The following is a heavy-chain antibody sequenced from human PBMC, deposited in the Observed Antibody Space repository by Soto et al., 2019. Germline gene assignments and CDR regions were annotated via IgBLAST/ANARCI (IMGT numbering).Heavy chain of an antibody. CDR3: AIVSSVRYPHYCMDV. CDR1: GSSAATSSPA. V-gene: IGHV6-1*01. J-gene: IGHJ6*02. Sequence: SEAISLTGALFGSSAATSSPAWYSIRQSKWRVVEVRGRTYNRSKWNNAYAVSVKSRITVNPDTSKNQFSLQMNCVTDEDTALYYCAIVSSVRYPHYCMDVWGQGTMVTVSS. D-gene: IGHD3-16*02. CDR2: TYNRSKWNN.